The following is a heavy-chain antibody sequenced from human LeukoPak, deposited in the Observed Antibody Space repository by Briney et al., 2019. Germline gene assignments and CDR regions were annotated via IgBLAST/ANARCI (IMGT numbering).Heavy chain of an antibody. CDR2: INHSGST. J-gene: IGHJ4*02. CDR3: ARGPPLGDYDSSGYPNGDPDY. V-gene: IGHV4-34*01. CDR1: GGSFSGYY. Sequence: TSETLSLTCAVYGGSFSGYYWSWIRQPPGKGLEWIGEINHSGSTNYNPSLKSRVTISVDTSKNQFSLKLSSVTAADTAVYYCARGPPLGDYDSSGYPNGDPDYWGQGTLVTVSS. D-gene: IGHD3-22*01.